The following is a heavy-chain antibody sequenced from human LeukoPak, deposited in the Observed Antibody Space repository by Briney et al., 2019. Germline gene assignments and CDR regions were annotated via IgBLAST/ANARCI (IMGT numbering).Heavy chain of an antibody. Sequence: SETLSLTCTVSGGSISSGGYYWSWIRQPPGKGLEWIGYIYHSGSTYYNPSLKSRVTISVDRSENQFSLKLSSVTAADTAVYYCARELAARRGYFDYWGQGTLVTVSS. D-gene: IGHD6-6*01. CDR3: ARELAARRGYFDY. J-gene: IGHJ4*02. CDR1: GGSISSGGYY. CDR2: IYHSGST. V-gene: IGHV4-30-2*01.